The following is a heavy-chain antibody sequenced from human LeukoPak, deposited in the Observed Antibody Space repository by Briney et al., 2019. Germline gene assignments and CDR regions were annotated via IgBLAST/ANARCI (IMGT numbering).Heavy chain of an antibody. Sequence: SETLSLTCTVSGGSISSSSYYWGWIRQPPGKGLEWIGSIYYSGSTYYNPSLKSRVTISVDTSKNQFSLKLSSVTAADTAVYYCARDPRLYCSGGSCYSVNDYWGQGTLVTVSS. CDR1: GGSISSSSYY. CDR2: IYYSGST. V-gene: IGHV4-39*07. CDR3: ARDPRLYCSGGSCYSVNDY. D-gene: IGHD2-15*01. J-gene: IGHJ4*02.